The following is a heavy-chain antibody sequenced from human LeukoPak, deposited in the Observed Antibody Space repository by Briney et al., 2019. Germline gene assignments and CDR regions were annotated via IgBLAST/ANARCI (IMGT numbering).Heavy chain of an antibody. CDR2: IVVGSGNT. CDR1: GFTFTSSA. CDR3: ASRSSSWRQFDY. V-gene: IGHV1-58*02. Sequence: SVKVSCKASGFTFTSSAMQWVRQARGQRLEWIGWIVVGSGNTNYAQKFQERVTITRDMSTSTAYMELSSLRSEDTAVYYCASRSSSWRQFDYWGQGTPVTVSS. J-gene: IGHJ4*02. D-gene: IGHD6-13*01.